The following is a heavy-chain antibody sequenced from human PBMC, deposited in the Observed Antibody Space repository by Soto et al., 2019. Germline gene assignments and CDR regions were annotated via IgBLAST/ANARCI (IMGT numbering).Heavy chain of an antibody. CDR3: ARHDYPYYDDSTGYPFDY. CDR1: GFTFSTYN. J-gene: IGHJ4*02. Sequence: PGGSLRLSCAASGFTFSTYNMNWVRQAPGKGLEWVSYISDSSSTIHYADSVKGRFTISRDNAKNSLYLQMNSLRAEDTAVYYCARHDYPYYDDSTGYPFDYWGQGA. CDR2: ISDSSSTI. D-gene: IGHD3-22*01. V-gene: IGHV3-48*01.